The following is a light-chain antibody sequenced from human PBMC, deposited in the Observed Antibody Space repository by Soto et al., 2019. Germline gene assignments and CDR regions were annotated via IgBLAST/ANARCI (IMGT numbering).Light chain of an antibody. CDR2: GAS. J-gene: IGKJ2*01. Sequence: EVVMTQSPATLSASPGERVSLSCRASRKISSNLAWYQQKRGQTPRLLIYGASTRAPGIPARFSGSGSGTELTLTISSLQSEDFAVYYCQQNNNWPPYTFGQGTKLEIK. CDR3: QQNNNWPPYT. CDR1: RKISSN. V-gene: IGKV3D-15*01.